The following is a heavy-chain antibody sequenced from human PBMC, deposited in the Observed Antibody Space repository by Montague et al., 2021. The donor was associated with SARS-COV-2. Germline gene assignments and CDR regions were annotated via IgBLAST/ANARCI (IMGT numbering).Heavy chain of an antibody. CDR3: ARRGRKLLPVATTIGGFDI. J-gene: IGHJ3*02. CDR2: IYDSGST. Sequence: SKTLSLTCTVSGGSISSNNYCWDWIRQPPGKGLEWIGSIYDSGSTYYNPSLKSRVTISVDTSKNHFSLKLNSVTAADAAVYYCARRGRKLLPVATTIGGFDIWGQGTMVTVSS. CDR1: GGSISSNNYC. D-gene: IGHD5-12*01. V-gene: IGHV4-39*02.